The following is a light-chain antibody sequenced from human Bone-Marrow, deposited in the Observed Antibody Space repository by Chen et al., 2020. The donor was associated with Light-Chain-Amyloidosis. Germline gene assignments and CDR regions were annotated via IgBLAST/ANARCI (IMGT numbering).Light chain of an antibody. V-gene: IGLV1-44*01. CDR3: AAWDDSLTGHVV. Sequence: QSVLTQPPSASGTPGQRVTIPFSGSSSNIGGNTVNWYQHLPGTAPKLLIYGDDQRPSGVPDRFSGSKSGTSASLAISGLQSEDEADYYCAAWDDSLTGHVVFGGGTKLTVL. CDR2: GDD. J-gene: IGLJ2*01. CDR1: SSNIGGNT.